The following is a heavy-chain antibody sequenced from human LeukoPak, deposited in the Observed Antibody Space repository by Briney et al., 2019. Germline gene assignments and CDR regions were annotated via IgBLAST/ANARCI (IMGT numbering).Heavy chain of an antibody. Sequence: PGRSLRPSCAVSGFTFSVYAVSWVRQAAGKGLEGVSAISSIGGTRYSAGSVKGQFTISRDNSKNTLYLQMNSLRAEDTVLYYCAKSSGSYPYYFDYWGQGTLVTVSS. J-gene: IGHJ4*02. V-gene: IGHV3-23*01. CDR1: GFTFSVYA. CDR2: ISSIGGTR. CDR3: AKSSGSYPYYFDY. D-gene: IGHD1-26*01.